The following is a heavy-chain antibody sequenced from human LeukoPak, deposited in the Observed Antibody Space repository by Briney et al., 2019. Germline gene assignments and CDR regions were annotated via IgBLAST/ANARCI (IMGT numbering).Heavy chain of an antibody. CDR1: GFTFSAYW. D-gene: IGHD3-22*01. V-gene: IGHV3-7*04. CDR3: ARENYYDSSGNDAFDV. J-gene: IGHJ3*01. CDR2: VKQDGSEK. Sequence: GESRRLSCAASGFTFSAYWMSWFHQAPGKGLNWVANVKQDGSEKYYVDSVKGRFTISRDNAKNSLYLQMNSLRVEDTAVYYCARENYYDSSGNDAFDVWGQGTMVTVSS.